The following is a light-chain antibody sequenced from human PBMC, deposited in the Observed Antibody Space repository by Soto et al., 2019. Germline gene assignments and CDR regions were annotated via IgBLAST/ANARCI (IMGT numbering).Light chain of an antibody. CDR3: QQYYSPSYT. J-gene: IGKJ2*01. Sequence: DIVMTQSPDSLAVSLGERATINCKSSQSVLYSSNNKNYLAWYQQKPGQPPKLIIYWASTRESGVPDRFSGSGSGTDSTLTISSREAEDVAVYYCQQYYSPSYTFGQGTKLEIK. V-gene: IGKV4-1*01. CDR2: WAS. CDR1: QSVLYSSNNKNY.